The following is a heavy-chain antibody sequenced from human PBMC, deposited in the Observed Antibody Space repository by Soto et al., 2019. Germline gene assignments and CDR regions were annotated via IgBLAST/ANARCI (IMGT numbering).Heavy chain of an antibody. D-gene: IGHD3-3*01. Sequence: ASVKVSCKASGYTFTSYGISWVRQAPGQGLEWMGWISAYNGNTNYAQKLQGRVTMTTDTSTSTAYMELRSLRSDDTAVYYCARGTIFGVVNGWFDPWGQGTLVTVSS. CDR1: GYTFTSYG. CDR2: ISAYNGNT. V-gene: IGHV1-18*01. J-gene: IGHJ5*02. CDR3: ARGTIFGVVNGWFDP.